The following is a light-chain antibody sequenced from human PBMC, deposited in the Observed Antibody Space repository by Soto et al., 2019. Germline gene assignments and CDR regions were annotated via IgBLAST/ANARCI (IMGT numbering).Light chain of an antibody. Sequence: DIRMTQSPSTLSASIRDRVTITCRASQSISSWLAWYQQKPGKAPKLLIYDASSLESGVPSRFSGSGSGTEFTLTISSLQPDDFATYYCQQYNSYSWTLGQGTKVDIK. J-gene: IGKJ1*01. CDR1: QSISSW. CDR2: DAS. CDR3: QQYNSYSWT. V-gene: IGKV1-5*01.